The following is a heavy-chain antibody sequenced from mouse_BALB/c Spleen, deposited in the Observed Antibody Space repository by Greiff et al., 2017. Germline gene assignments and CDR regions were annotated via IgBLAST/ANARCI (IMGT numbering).Heavy chain of an antibody. Sequence: EVQLQQSGAELVKPGASVKLSCTASGFNIKDTYMHWVKQRPEQGLEWIGRIDPANGNTKYDPKFQGKATITADTSSNTAYLQLSSLTSEDTAVYYCARPLLRLRGWFAYWGQGTLVTVSA. CDR2: IDPANGNT. J-gene: IGHJ3*01. D-gene: IGHD1-2*01. CDR1: GFNIKDTY. V-gene: IGHV14-3*02. CDR3: ARPLLRLRGWFAY.